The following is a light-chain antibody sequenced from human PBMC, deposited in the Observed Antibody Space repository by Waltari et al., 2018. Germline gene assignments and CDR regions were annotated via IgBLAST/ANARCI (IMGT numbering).Light chain of an antibody. Sequence: QSALTQPRSVSGSPGQSVTISCTRTSSDVWGSKYFSWYQHHPGKAPKLMIYDVSKRPSGVPDRFSGSKSGNTASLTISGLQAEDEADYYCCSYAGSFYVFGTGTKVAVL. CDR2: DVS. V-gene: IGLV2-11*01. CDR3: CSYAGSFYV. J-gene: IGLJ1*01. CDR1: SSDVWGSKY.